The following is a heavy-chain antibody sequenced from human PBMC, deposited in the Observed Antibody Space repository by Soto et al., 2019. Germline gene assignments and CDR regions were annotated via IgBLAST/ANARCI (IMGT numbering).Heavy chain of an antibody. CDR2: TYYRSKWYN. CDR1: GDSVSSNSAT. CDR3: VRLVGNSWLDY. D-gene: IGHD6-13*01. V-gene: IGHV6-1*01. J-gene: IGHJ4*02. Sequence: QVQLQQSGPGLVKPSQTLSLTCVISGDSVSSNSATWNWIRQSPSGGLEWLGRTYYRSKWYNDYAVSVKSRITINPDTSKNHFSLQLNSVSPEDTAVYYCVRLVGNSWLDYWGQGTLVTVSS.